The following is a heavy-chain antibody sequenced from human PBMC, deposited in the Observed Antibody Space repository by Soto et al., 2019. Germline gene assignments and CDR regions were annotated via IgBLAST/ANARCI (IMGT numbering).Heavy chain of an antibody. J-gene: IGHJ4*02. D-gene: IGHD7-27*01. Sequence: ASVKVSCKASGYTLSSYAMHWVRQAPGQRLEWMGWINAGYGNTKSSQKFQDRVTISRDTSASTAYMELTSLRSEDTAVYYCARDTGDGTFDFWGQGTLVTVSA. CDR2: INAGYGNT. CDR1: GYTLSSYA. CDR3: ARDTGDGTFDF. V-gene: IGHV1-3*01.